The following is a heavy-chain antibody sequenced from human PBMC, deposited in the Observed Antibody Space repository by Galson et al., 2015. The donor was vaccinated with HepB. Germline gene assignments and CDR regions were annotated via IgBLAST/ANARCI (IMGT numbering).Heavy chain of an antibody. J-gene: IGHJ4*02. CDR3: ARVPYNWNHGRPGDFDY. V-gene: IGHV4-4*02. D-gene: IGHD1-20*01. CDR1: GGAISSSNW. Sequence: SETLSLTCAVSGGAISSSNWWSWVRQSPGKGLEWIGEVYHSGSTNYNPSLKSRVTISVDKSKNQFSLKVSTVTAADTAVYFCARVPYNWNHGRPGDFDYWGRGILVTVSS. CDR2: VYHSGST.